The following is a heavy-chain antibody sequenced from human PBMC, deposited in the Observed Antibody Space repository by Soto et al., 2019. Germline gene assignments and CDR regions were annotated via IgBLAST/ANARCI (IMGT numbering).Heavy chain of an antibody. CDR3: ARSIVVGTAADY. Sequence: QVQLVQSGAEVKKPGASVKVSCKASGYTFTSYAMHWVRQAPGQRLEWMGWINVGNGNTKYSQKFQGRVTITRDTSASTAYLKLSSLSSEDTAVYCCARSIVVGTAADYWGQGTLVTVSS. V-gene: IGHV1-3*01. CDR2: INVGNGNT. CDR1: GYTFTSYA. J-gene: IGHJ4*02. D-gene: IGHD2-21*02.